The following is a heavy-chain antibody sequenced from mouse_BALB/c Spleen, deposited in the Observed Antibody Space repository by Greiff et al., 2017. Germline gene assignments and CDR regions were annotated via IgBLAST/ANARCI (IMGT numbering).Heavy chain of an antibody. CDR2: IDPANGNT. Sequence: EVQLQQSGAELVKPGASVKLSCTASGFHIKDTYLHWVKQRPEQGLEWIGRIDPANGNTKYDPKFQGKATITADTSSNTAYLQLSSLTSEDTAVYYCALGYDGTGFAYWGQGTLVTVSA. CDR3: ALGYDGTGFAY. CDR1: GFHIKDTY. D-gene: IGHD2-2*01. J-gene: IGHJ3*01. V-gene: IGHV14-3*02.